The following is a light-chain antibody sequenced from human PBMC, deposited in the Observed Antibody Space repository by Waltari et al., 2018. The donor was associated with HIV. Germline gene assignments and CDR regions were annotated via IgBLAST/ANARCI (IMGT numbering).Light chain of an antibody. V-gene: IGLV1-47*01. CDR3: AAWDDSLL. Sequence: QSVLTQPPSASGTPGQRVTISCSGSSSNIGSKYVYWYQPLPGTAPKLLIYRNNQRPSGVPDRFSGSKSGTSASLGISGLRSEDEADYYCAAWDDSLLFGGGTKLTVL. J-gene: IGLJ2*01. CDR2: RNN. CDR1: SSNIGSKY.